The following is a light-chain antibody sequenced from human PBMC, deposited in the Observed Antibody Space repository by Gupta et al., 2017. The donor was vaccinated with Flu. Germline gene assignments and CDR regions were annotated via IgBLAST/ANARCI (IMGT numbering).Light chain of an antibody. CDR1: QSISSY. CDR2: AAS. J-gene: IGKJ2*03. Sequence: DIQMTQSPSSLSASVGDRVTITCRASQSISSYLNWYQQKPGKAPKLLIYAASSLQSGVPSRVSGRGSGTDFTLTISSLQPEDFATYYGQQSYSTPKSFGQGTKLEIK. V-gene: IGKV1-39*01. CDR3: QQSYSTPKS.